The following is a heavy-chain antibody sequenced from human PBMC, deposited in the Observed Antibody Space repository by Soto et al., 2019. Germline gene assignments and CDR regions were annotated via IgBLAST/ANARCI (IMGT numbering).Heavy chain of an antibody. Sequence: QVQLVQSGAEVKKPGASVKVSCKASGYTFTSYDINWVRQATGQGLEWMGWMNPNSGNTGYAQKFQGRVTMTRNTSISTAYMELSSLRSEDTAVYYCTRGLDGDDFGGYYFAYWGQGTLVTVSS. CDR1: GYTFTSYD. J-gene: IGHJ4*02. CDR3: TRGLDGDDFGGYYFAY. D-gene: IGHD4-17*01. CDR2: MNPNSGNT. V-gene: IGHV1-8*01.